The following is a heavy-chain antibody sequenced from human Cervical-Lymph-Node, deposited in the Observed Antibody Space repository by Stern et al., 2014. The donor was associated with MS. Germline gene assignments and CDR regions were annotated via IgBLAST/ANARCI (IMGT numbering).Heavy chain of an antibody. CDR3: ARDRGSYSDY. CDR2: ISPKTGSA. D-gene: IGHD1-26*01. V-gene: IGHV1-2*02. CDR1: GYTFTAYF. Sequence: PLEESGAEVERPGASVKVSCKASGYTFTAYFLHWVRQAPGQGLEWMGWISPKTGSATYAQKFQDRVTMTRDTSINTGYMEVSSLRSDDTAVYYCARDRGSYSDYWGQGTLVAVSS. J-gene: IGHJ4*02.